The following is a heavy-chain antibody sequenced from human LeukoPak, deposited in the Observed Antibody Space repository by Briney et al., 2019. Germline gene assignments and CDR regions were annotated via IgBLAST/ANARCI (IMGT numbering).Heavy chain of an antibody. CDR1: GFTFSSYS. V-gene: IGHV3-21*01. D-gene: IGHD3-22*01. J-gene: IGHJ4*02. Sequence: PGGSLRLSCAASGFTFSSYSMNWVRQAPGKGLEWVSSISSSSSYIYYADSVKGRFTISRDNAKNSLYLQMNSLRAEDTAVYYCAREGGIHYYDSSGPYYFDYWGQGTLVTVSS. CDR2: ISSSSSYI. CDR3: AREGGIHYYDSSGPYYFDY.